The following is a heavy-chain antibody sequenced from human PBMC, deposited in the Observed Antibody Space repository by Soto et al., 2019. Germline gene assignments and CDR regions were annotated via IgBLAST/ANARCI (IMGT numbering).Heavy chain of an antibody. CDR2: ISGSADST. CDR1: GFTFRNYA. V-gene: IGHV3-23*01. CDR3: SRVYRSGWYLGYYFDY. Sequence: PGGSLRLSYAASGFTFRNYAMTWVRQAPGRGLEWVSLISGSADSTFYADSLKGRFTISRDNSKSTLYLQVNSLRAEDSAIYYCSRVYRSGWYLGYYFDYGGQGTLVPVYS. D-gene: IGHD6-19*01. J-gene: IGHJ4*02.